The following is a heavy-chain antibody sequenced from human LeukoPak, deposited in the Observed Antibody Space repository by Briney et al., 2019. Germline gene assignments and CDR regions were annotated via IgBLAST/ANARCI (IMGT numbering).Heavy chain of an antibody. J-gene: IGHJ4*02. V-gene: IGHV3-53*01. CDR1: GFTVSSNY. D-gene: IGHD2-15*01. CDR3: ARGCRMTHLEYYFDC. CDR2: IYSGGST. Sequence: GGSLRLSCAASGFTVSSNYMSWVRQAPGKGLEWVSGIYSGGSTYYSDSVKGRFTISRDNSKNTLYLQMSSLRAEDSAVYYCARGCRMTHLEYYFDCWGQGNLVTVSS.